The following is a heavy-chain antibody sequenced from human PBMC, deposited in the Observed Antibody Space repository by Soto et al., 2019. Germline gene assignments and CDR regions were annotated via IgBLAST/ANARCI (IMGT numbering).Heavy chain of an antibody. Sequence: SVKVSCKASGGTFSSYAISWVRQAPGQGLEWMGGIIPIFGTANYAQKFQGRVTITADESTSTAYMELSSLRSEDTAVYYCARVIAAHNWFDPWGRGTLVTVSS. CDR3: ARVIAAHNWFDP. CDR1: GGTFSSYA. D-gene: IGHD6-6*01. J-gene: IGHJ5*02. V-gene: IGHV1-69*13. CDR2: IIPIFGTA.